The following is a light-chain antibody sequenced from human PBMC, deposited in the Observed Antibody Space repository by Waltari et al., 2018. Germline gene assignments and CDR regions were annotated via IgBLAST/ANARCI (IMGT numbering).Light chain of an antibody. J-gene: IGLJ1*01. V-gene: IGLV1-44*01. Sequence: QSVLTQPPSASGTPGQRVTISCSGRSSNIGSHAVNWFQHLPGTAPKLLFHSNDHRPPGFPYRFSGSKSVTSASLAISGLQSEDAADYYCATWDASLNGHVFGTVTKVTVL. CDR3: ATWDASLNGHV. CDR2: SND. CDR1: SSNIGSHA.